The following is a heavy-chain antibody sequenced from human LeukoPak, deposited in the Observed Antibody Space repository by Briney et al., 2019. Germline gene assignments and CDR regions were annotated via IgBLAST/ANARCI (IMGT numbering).Heavy chain of an antibody. CDR3: VRDPGWGAIDY. V-gene: IGHV3-7*01. CDR1: GFTFSNFW. Sequence: PGGSLRLSCAASGFTFSNFWMSWVRQAPGKGLEWVADIKEDGSTILFVDSMRGRFTISRDNAKSSLYLQMNSLRVEDTGVYYCVRDPGWGAIDYWGRGILVTVTS. J-gene: IGHJ4*02. CDR2: IKEDGSTI. D-gene: IGHD7-27*01.